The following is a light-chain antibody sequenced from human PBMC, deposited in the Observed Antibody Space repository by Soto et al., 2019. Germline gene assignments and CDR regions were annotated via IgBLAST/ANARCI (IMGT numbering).Light chain of an antibody. CDR1: QTIVNW. V-gene: IGKV1-5*03. CDR3: QHYNRYSEA. J-gene: IGKJ1*01. CDR2: RAS. Sequence: IHVNIYRSELSASVRDSVTMTCRASQTIVNWLAWYQQKPGKAPKFLIYRASSLQSGVPSRFSGSGSGTEFTLTSSSLHPDDFATYYCQHYNRYSEACGQGTKVDIK.